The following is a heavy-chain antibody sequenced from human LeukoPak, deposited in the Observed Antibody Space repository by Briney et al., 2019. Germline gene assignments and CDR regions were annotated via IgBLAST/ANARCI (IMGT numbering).Heavy chain of an antibody. CDR3: ASQGRDYYDSSGYPFDY. J-gene: IGHJ4*02. CDR2: INPNSGGT. CDR1: GYTFTGYY. D-gene: IGHD3-22*01. Sequence: ASVKVSCNASGYTFTGYYMHWVRQAPGQGLEWMGRINPNSGGTNYAQEFQGRVTMTRDTSISTAYMELSRLRSDDTAVYYCASQGRDYYDSSGYPFDYWGQGTLVTVSS. V-gene: IGHV1-2*06.